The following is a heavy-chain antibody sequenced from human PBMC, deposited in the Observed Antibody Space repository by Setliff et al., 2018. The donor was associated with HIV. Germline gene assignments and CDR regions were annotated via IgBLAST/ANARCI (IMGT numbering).Heavy chain of an antibody. V-gene: IGHV4-61*02. D-gene: IGHD3-16*02. CDR2: IYISGST. J-gene: IGHJ4*02. CDR1: GGSISSGTSY. CDR3: ARETYDYVWGTYRYRPRHFDY. Sequence: PSETLSLTCTVSGGSISSGTSYWSWIRQPAGKGLEWIGRIYISGSTNYNPSLKSRVSISVDTSKNRFSLKLSPVTAADTAVYYCARETYDYVWGTYRYRPRHFDYWGQGTLVTVSS.